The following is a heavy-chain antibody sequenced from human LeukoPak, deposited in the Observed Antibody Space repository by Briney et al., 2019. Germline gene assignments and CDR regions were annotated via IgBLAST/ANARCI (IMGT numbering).Heavy chain of an antibody. J-gene: IGHJ4*02. CDR1: GFTFSSYS. Sequence: PGGSLRLSCAASGFTFSSYSMNWVRQAPGKGLEWVAVISYDGSNKYYADSVKGRFTISRDNSKNTLYLQMNSLRAEDTAVYYCAREGGWYAGFDYWGQGTLVTVSS. D-gene: IGHD6-19*01. CDR3: AREGGWYAGFDY. CDR2: ISYDGSNK. V-gene: IGHV3-30*03.